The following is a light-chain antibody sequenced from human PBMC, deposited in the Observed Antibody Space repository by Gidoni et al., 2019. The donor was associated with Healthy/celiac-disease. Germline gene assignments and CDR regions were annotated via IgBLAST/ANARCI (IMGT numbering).Light chain of an antibody. Sequence: DIQMPQSPSSLSASVGHRVTITCQASQDISHYLNWYQQKPGKAPKLLIYDASNLETGVPSRFSGSGSGTDFTFTISSLQPEDIATYYCQQYDNIPLTFGGGTKVEIK. CDR3: QQYDNIPLT. J-gene: IGKJ4*02. CDR2: DAS. CDR1: QDISHY. V-gene: IGKV1-33*01.